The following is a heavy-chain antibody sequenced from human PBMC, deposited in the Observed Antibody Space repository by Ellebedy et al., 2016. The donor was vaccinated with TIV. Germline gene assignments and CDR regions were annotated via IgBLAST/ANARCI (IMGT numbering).Heavy chain of an antibody. CDR1: GGSISSSSYY. CDR3: ARDHPPIVVVPAGQFDY. V-gene: IGHV4-39*07. D-gene: IGHD2-2*01. J-gene: IGHJ4*02. CDR2: IYYSGST. Sequence: SETLSLTXTVSGGSISSSSYYWGWIRQPPGKGLEWIGSIYYSGSTYYNPSLKSRVTISVDTSKNQFSLKLSSVTAADTAVYYCARDHPPIVVVPAGQFDYWGQGTLVTVSS.